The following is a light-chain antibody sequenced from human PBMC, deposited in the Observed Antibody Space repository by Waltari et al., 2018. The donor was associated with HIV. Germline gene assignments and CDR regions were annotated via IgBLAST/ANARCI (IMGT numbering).Light chain of an antibody. CDR3: TSYTSNATLL. CDR2: EVI. CDR1: SGAFDLSRL. J-gene: IGLJ3*02. Sequence: HSALTQPASVSASPGQSITIPCTGTSGAFDLSRLISWYQQRPGKAPKVIIYEVISRPSGVSNRFSGSKSGNTASLTISGLQAEDEADYYCTSYTSNATLLFGGGTKVTVL. V-gene: IGLV2-14*01.